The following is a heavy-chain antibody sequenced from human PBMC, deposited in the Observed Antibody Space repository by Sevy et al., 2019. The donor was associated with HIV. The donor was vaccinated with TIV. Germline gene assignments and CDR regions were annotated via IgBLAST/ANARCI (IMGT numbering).Heavy chain of an antibody. Sequence: GGSLRLSCSASGFTFSSYAMHWVRQAPGKGLEYVSAISSNGGSTYYADSVKGRFTISRDNSKNTLYLQMSSLRAEDTVVYYCVKSLLRYFDWLLYAVANDAFDIWGQGTMVTVSS. CDR1: GFTFSSYA. D-gene: IGHD3-9*01. V-gene: IGHV3-64D*06. J-gene: IGHJ3*02. CDR3: VKSLLRYFDWLLYAVANDAFDI. CDR2: ISSNGGST.